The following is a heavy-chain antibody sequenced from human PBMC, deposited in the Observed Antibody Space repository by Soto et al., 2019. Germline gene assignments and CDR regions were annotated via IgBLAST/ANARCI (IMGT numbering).Heavy chain of an antibody. D-gene: IGHD2-2*01. J-gene: IGHJ3*01. Sequence: GGSLRLSCAASGFTFTNYWMQWVRQAPGKGLVWVSRINSDGSSTSHADSVKGRFTISRDNTKNTLYLQMSSLRAEDTAVYYCARNQYLPDDVFDVWGRGTVVTVS. CDR1: GFTFTNYW. CDR3: ARNQYLPDDVFDV. V-gene: IGHV3-74*01. CDR2: INSDGSST.